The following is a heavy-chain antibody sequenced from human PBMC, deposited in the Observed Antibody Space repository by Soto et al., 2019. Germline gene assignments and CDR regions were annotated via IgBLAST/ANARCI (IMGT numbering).Heavy chain of an antibody. Sequence: GGSLRLSCAASGFTFSSYAMSWVRQAPGKGLEWVSAISGSGGSTYYADSVKGRFTISRDNSKNTLYLQMNSLRAEDTAVYYCAKDSPKYFTLWNDRAFDIWGQGTMVTVSS. CDR3: AKDSPKYFTLWNDRAFDI. V-gene: IGHV3-23*01. J-gene: IGHJ3*02. CDR2: ISGSGGST. D-gene: IGHD1-1*01. CDR1: GFTFSSYA.